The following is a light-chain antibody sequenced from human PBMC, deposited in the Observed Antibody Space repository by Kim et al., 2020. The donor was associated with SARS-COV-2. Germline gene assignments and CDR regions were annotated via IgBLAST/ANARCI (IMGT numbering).Light chain of an antibody. CDR1: QTVSSH. CDR3: QQYNKWPS. CDR2: DAS. V-gene: IGKV3-15*01. Sequence: SVSPGERATLSCRTSQTVSSHLAWYQQRPGQTPRLLIYDASSRATGIPAKCSGSGAGTEFTLTISSLQSEDFAVYFCQQYNKWPSFGQGTKLEI. J-gene: IGKJ2*01.